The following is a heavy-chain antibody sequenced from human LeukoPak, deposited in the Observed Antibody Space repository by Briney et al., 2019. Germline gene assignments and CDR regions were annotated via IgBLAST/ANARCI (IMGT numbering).Heavy chain of an antibody. D-gene: IGHD6-19*01. Sequence: SETLSLTCTVSGGSISSYYWSWIRQPPGKGLEWIGYIYYSGSTNYNPSLKSRVTISVDTSKNQFSLKLSSVTAADTAVYYCARHVSSGWHAGGWFDPWGQGTLVTVSS. V-gene: IGHV4-59*08. J-gene: IGHJ5*02. CDR1: GGSISSYY. CDR2: IYYSGST. CDR3: ARHVSSGWHAGGWFDP.